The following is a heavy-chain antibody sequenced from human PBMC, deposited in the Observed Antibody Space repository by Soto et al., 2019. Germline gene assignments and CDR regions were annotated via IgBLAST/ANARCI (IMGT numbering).Heavy chain of an antibody. CDR2: IYYSGST. J-gene: IGHJ3*02. D-gene: IGHD3-22*01. Sequence: SETLSLTCTVSGGSISSGGYYWSWIRQHPGKGLEWIGYIYYSGSTYYNPSLKSRVTISVDTSKNQFSLKLSSVTAADTAVYYCARGRKYYYDSSGYQTPDAFDIWGQGTMVTVS. V-gene: IGHV4-31*03. CDR3: ARGRKYYYDSSGYQTPDAFDI. CDR1: GGSISSGGYY.